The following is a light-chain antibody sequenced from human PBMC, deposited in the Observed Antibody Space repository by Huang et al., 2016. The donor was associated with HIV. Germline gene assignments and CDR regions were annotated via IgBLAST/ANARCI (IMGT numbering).Light chain of an antibody. CDR1: QGVSSK. Sequence: EIVMTQSPATLSVSPGERATLSCRASQGVSSKLAWYQQKPGQTPRLLIYGASTRATDIPARFSGSGAGTDCTLTINGLQSEDFAIYYCQQYYNWPLTFGQGTKVEIK. CDR2: GAS. J-gene: IGKJ1*01. V-gene: IGKV3-15*01. CDR3: QQYYNWPLT.